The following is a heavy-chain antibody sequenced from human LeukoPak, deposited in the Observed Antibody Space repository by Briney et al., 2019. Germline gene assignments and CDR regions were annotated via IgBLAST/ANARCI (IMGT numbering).Heavy chain of an antibody. Sequence: GASVKVSCKASGYTFINYDIMWVRQATGQGLEWVGWMNSNSGNTGYAQKFQGRVTMTRDTSMSTAYMELSSLRFEDTAVYYCTRGRGGTIVRGYMDYWGQGTLVTVSS. CDR3: TRGRGGTIVRGYMDY. J-gene: IGHJ4*02. CDR2: MNSNSGNT. CDR1: GYTFINYD. D-gene: IGHD3-10*01. V-gene: IGHV1-8*01.